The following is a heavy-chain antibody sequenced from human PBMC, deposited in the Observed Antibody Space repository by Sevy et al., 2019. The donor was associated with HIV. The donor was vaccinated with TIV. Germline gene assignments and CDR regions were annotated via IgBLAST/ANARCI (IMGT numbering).Heavy chain of an antibody. CDR1: GYTFTDSY. CDR2: ISPNSGVT. J-gene: IGHJ4*02. Sequence: ASVKVSCKASGYTFTDSYMHWIRQAPGQGLEWMGWISPNSGVTNYAQKFQGRVTMTSDTSISTAYMDLNSLTFDDSAVFYCATASGKKFDYWGQGTLVTVSS. V-gene: IGHV1-2*02. D-gene: IGHD3-10*01. CDR3: ATASGKKFDY.